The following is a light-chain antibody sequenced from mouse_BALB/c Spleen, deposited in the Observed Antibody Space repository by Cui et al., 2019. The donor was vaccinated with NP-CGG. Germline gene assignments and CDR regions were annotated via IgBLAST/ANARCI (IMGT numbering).Light chain of an antibody. V-gene: IGLV1*01. CDR1: TGAVTISNY. CDR2: GTN. J-gene: IGLJ1*01. Sequence: QAVVTQDSTLTTSPGETVTLTCRSSTGAVTISNYANWVQEKPDHLFTGLIGGTNNRAPGVPARFSGSLIGDKAALTITGVQTEDEAIYFCALWYSNHWVFGGGTKLTVL. CDR3: ALWYSNHWV.